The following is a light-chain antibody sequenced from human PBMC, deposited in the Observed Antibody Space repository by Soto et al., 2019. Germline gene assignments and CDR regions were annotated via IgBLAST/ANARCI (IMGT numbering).Light chain of an antibody. V-gene: IGKV3-11*01. CDR2: DAS. CDR3: QQRSNWPWT. J-gene: IGKJ1*01. Sequence: EIVLTQSPATLSLSPGERATLSCRASQSVSSYLAWYQQKPGQAPRRLIYDASNRATGIPARFSGSGSGTDFSLTISSLAPEDFAVYYCQQRSNWPWTFGQGTKVEIK. CDR1: QSVSSY.